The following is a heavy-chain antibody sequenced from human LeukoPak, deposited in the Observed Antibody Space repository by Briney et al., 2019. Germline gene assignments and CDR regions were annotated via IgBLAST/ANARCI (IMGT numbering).Heavy chain of an antibody. J-gene: IGHJ4*02. V-gene: IGHV3-48*03. Sequence: GGSLRLSCAASGFTFSSYEMNWVRQAPGKGLEWVSYISNGGSTIYYADSVKGRFTISRDKAKNSLYLQMNSLRAEDTAVYYCARDGGGQQLIICDYWGQGTLVTVSS. CDR3: ARDGGGQQLIICDY. CDR1: GFTFSSYE. CDR2: ISNGGSTI. D-gene: IGHD6-13*01.